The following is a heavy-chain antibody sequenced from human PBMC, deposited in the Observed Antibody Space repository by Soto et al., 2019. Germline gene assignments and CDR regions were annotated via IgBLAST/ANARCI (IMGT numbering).Heavy chain of an antibody. Sequence: QVHLVQAGAEVRKPGASVQVSCKASGYNFSSHDIHWVRQAPGQGLEWMGWINAGNGNTRYSQKFQDRITITRDASASTSYRELSSLRSEDTAIYYCARDSFYCGGRYCYHYSFYMDVWGKGTTVTVSS. J-gene: IGHJ6*03. V-gene: IGHV1-3*01. CDR3: ARDSFYCGGRYCYHYSFYMDV. D-gene: IGHD2-21*01. CDR1: GYNFSSHD. CDR2: INAGNGNT.